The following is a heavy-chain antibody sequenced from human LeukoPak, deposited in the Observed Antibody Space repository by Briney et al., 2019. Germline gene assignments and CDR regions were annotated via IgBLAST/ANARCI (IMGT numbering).Heavy chain of an antibody. J-gene: IGHJ4*02. CDR2: INHSGST. Sequence: SETLSLTCVVYGGSFSGYYWSWIRQPPGKGLEWIGEINHSGSTNYNPSLKSRVTISVDTSKNQFSLKLSSVTAADTAVYYCARGRGWYSSSSVYFDYWGQGTLVTVSS. CDR1: GGSFSGYY. V-gene: IGHV4-34*01. D-gene: IGHD6-6*01. CDR3: ARGRGWYSSSSVYFDY.